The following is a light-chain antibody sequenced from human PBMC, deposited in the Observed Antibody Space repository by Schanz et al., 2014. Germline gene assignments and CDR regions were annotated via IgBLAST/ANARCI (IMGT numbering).Light chain of an antibody. CDR2: ETA. Sequence: ETLMTQSPATLSVSPGERATLSCRASQGVSSNLAWYQQKPGQAPRLLIYETATRATGIPARFSGSGSGTEFTLTISRREPEDCATYYCQQSHSLWTFGQGTKVEIK. CDR1: QGVSSN. CDR3: QQSHSLWT. J-gene: IGKJ1*01. V-gene: IGKV3-15*01.